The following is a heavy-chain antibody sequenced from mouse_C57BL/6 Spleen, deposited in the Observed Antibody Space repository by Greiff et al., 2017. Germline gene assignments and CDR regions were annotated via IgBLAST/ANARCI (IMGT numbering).Heavy chain of an antibody. CDR2: IDPSDSYT. J-gene: IGHJ2*01. CDR1: GYTFTSYW. Sequence: QVQLQQPGAELVRPGTSVKLSCKASGYTFTSYWMHWVKQRPGQGLEWIGVIDPSDSYTNYNQKFKGKATLTVDTSSSTAYMQLSSLTSEDSAVYYCARYDDYHYFDYWGQGTTLTVSS. V-gene: IGHV1-59*01. D-gene: IGHD2-3*01. CDR3: ARYDDYHYFDY.